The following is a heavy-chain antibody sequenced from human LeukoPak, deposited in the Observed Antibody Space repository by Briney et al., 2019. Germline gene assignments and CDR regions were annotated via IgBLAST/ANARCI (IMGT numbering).Heavy chain of an antibody. J-gene: IGHJ4*02. CDR1: GFTFSSYA. CDR2: ISYDGSNK. CDR3: ARGPLYYSDSRGNPGDH. Sequence: GGSLRLSCAASGFTFSSYAMHWVCQAPGKGVEWVAVISYDGSNKYYADSVKGRFTISRDNSKNTLYLQMSSLRAEDTAVYYCARGPLYYSDSRGNPGDHWGQGTLVTVSS. D-gene: IGHD3-22*01. V-gene: IGHV3-30*04.